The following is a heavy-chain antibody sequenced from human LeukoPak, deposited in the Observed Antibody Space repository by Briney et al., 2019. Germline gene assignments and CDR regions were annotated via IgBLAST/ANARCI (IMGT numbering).Heavy chain of an antibody. Sequence: SETLSLTCTVSGGSISSHYWSWIRQPPGKGLEWIGYIYYSGSTNYNPSLKSRVTISVDTSKNQFSLKLSSVTAADTAVYYCARGGGDYYFDYWVQGTLVTVSS. V-gene: IGHV4-59*11. J-gene: IGHJ4*02. CDR3: ARGGGDYYFDY. CDR1: GGSISSHY. CDR2: IYYSGST. D-gene: IGHD3-16*01.